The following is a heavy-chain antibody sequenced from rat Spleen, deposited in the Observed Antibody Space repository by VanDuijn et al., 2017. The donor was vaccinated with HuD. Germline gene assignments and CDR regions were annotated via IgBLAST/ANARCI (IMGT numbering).Heavy chain of an antibody. Sequence: EVQLVESGGGLVQPGRSLRLSCAASGFTFSDYNMAWVRQAPKKGLEWVATIIYDGGSTYYPDSMKGRFTISRDNARSTLYLQMDSQRSEDTATYYCARRGPDWYFDFWGPGTMVTVSS. V-gene: IGHV5-7*01. CDR3: ARRGPDWYFDF. J-gene: IGHJ1*01. CDR2: IIYDGGST. CDR1: GFTFSDYN.